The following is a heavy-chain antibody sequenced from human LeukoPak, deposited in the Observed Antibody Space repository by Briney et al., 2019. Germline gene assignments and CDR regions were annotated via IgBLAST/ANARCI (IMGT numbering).Heavy chain of an antibody. CDR3: ARVTGYMIEDYFDY. CDR1: GYTFTDYY. CDR2: INPKSGGT. Sequence: ASVKVSCKASGYTFTDYYMHWVRQAPGQGLEWMAWINPKSGGTNYTQKFQGRVTMTRDTSINTAYMELSRLRSDDTAVYYCARVTGYMIEDYFDYWGQGTLLTVSS. J-gene: IGHJ4*02. V-gene: IGHV1-2*02. D-gene: IGHD3-9*01.